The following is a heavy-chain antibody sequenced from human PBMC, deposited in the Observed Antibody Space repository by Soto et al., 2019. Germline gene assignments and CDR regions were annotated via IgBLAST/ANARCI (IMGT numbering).Heavy chain of an antibody. CDR1: GGSISSGGYY. CDR3: ARSFGVAAAGPFDY. V-gene: IGHV4-31*02. CDR2: IYYSGST. J-gene: IGHJ4*02. Sequence: PSETLSLTCTVSGGSISSGGYYWSWIRQHPGKGLEWIGYIYYSGSTYYNPSLKSRVTISVDTSKNQFSLKLSSVTAADTAVYYRARSFGVAAAGPFDYWGQGTLVTVS. D-gene: IGHD6-13*01.